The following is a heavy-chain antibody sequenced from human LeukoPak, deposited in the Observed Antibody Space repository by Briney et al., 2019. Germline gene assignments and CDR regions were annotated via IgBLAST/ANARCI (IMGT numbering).Heavy chain of an antibody. J-gene: IGHJ4*02. V-gene: IGHV4-38-2*02. CDR3: ASGRAAAGSGY. CDR1: GYSISSGYY. D-gene: IGHD6-13*01. CDR2: IFHSGST. Sequence: SETLSLTCTVSGYSISSGYYWGWIRQPPGKGLEWIGSIFHSGSTYYNPSPKSRVTISVDTSKNQFSLKLSSVTAADTAVYYCASGRAAAGSGYWGQGTLVTVSS.